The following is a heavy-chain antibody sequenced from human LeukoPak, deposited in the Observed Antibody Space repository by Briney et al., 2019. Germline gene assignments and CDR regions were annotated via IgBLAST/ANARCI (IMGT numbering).Heavy chain of an antibody. J-gene: IGHJ3*02. CDR1: GFTFSSYG. V-gene: IGHV3-33*01. D-gene: IGHD3-22*01. CDR3: ARAYDSSGYYPLGAFDI. CDR2: IWYDGSNK. Sequence: GGSLRLSCAAPGFTFSSYGMHWVRQAPGKGLEWVAVIWYDGSNKYYADSVKGRFTISRDNSKNTLYLQMNSLRAEDTAVYYCARAYDSSGYYPLGAFDIWGQGTMVTVSS.